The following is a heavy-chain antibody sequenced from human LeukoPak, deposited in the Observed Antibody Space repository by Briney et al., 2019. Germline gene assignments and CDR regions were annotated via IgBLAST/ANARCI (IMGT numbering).Heavy chain of an antibody. J-gene: IGHJ4*02. CDR1: GFTFSSFD. CDR3: ARSYCSSTRCYNIDY. D-gene: IGHD2-2*02. Sequence: GGSLRLSCAASGFTFSSFDMHWVRQAPGKGLGWVALISYDASNKYYAASVKGRFTISRDNSKNTLDLQMDSLRAEDTAVYYCARSYCSSTRCYNIDYWGQGTLVTVSS. CDR2: ISYDASNK. V-gene: IGHV3-30*01.